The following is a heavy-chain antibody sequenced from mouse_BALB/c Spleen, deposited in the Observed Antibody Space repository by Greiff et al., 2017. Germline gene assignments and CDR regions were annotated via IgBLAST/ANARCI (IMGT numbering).Heavy chain of an antibody. V-gene: IGHV7-3*02. D-gene: IGHD1-1*01. CDR3: ARDPYYGSSYAMDY. Sequence: EVKLMESGGGLVQPGGSLRLSCATSGFTFTDYYMSWVRQPPGKALEWLGFIRNKANGYTTEYSASVKGRFTISRDNSQSILYLQMNTLRAEDSATYYCARDPYYGSSYAMDYWGQGTSVTVSS. J-gene: IGHJ4*01. CDR1: GFTFTDYY. CDR2: IRNKANGYTT.